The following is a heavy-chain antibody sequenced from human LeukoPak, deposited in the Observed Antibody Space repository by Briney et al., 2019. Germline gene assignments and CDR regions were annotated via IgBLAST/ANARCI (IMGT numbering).Heavy chain of an antibody. CDR1: GYTFTSYY. CDR3: ARDGWSDTAMATGSFYFDY. D-gene: IGHD5-18*01. J-gene: IGHJ4*02. CDR2: INPSGGST. V-gene: IGHV1-46*01. Sequence: ASVKVSCKASGYTFTSYYMHWVRQAPGQGLEWMGIINPSGGSTSYAQKFQGRVTMTRDTSTSTVYMELSSLRSEDTAVYYCARDGWSDTAMATGSFYFDYWGQGTLVTVSS.